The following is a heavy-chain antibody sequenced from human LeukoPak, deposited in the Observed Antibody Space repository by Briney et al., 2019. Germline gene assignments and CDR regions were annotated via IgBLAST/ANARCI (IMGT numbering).Heavy chain of an antibody. D-gene: IGHD2-21*02. CDR2: IYYSGST. CDR1: GGSISSSSYY. J-gene: IGHJ4*02. V-gene: IGHV4-39*01. Sequence: SETLSLTCTVSGGSISSSSYYWGWIRQPPGKGLEWIGSIYYSGSTYYNPSLKSRVTISVDTSKNQFSLKLSSVTAADTAVYYCARQFAIRHIVVVTAMVNWGQRTLVTVSS. CDR3: ARQFAIRHIVVVTAMVN.